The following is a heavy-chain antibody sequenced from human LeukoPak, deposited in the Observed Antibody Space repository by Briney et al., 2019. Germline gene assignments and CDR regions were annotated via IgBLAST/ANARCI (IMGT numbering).Heavy chain of an antibody. V-gene: IGHV3-13*01. CDR3: ARAHRYRYGLDAFDI. CDR2: IRTAGDT. Sequence: GGSLSLSLPASRFTLRRYDKHWVRPPPARGLEWVSAIRTAGDTYYPVSVKGRLTISRENAKNSLYLQMNSLRAGDTAVYYCARAHRYRYGLDAFDIWGQGTMVTVSS. J-gene: IGHJ3*02. D-gene: IGHD5-18*01. CDR1: RFTLRRYD.